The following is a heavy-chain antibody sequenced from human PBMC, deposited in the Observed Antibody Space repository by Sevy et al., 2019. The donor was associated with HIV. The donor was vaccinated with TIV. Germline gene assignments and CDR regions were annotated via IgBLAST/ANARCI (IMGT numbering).Heavy chain of an antibody. J-gene: IGHJ4*02. CDR1: GFTFSKYS. Sequence: GGFLRLSCAASGFTFSKYSMSWVRQPPGKGLEWVSTLSFGCGEINYAVSVKGRFSISRVNSKSSVYLQMNNLRPEDTAVYYCAREGCTKPHDYWGQGTLVTVSS. CDR3: AREGCTKPHDY. D-gene: IGHD2-8*01. CDR2: LSFGCGEI. V-gene: IGHV3-23*01.